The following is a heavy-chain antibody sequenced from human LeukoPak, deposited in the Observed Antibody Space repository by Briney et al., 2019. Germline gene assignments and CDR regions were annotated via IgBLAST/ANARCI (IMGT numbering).Heavy chain of an antibody. CDR2: MNPNSGNT. J-gene: IGHJ6*03. D-gene: IGHD6-13*01. V-gene: IGHV1-8*03. Sequence: GASVKVSCKASGYTFTSYDINWVRQATGQGLEWMGWMNPNSGNTGYAQKFQGRVTITRNTSISTAYMELSSLRSEDTAVYYCAREADRDSSSWYSYYYYMDVWGKGTTVTVSS. CDR1: GYTFTSYD. CDR3: AREADRDSSSWYSYYYYMDV.